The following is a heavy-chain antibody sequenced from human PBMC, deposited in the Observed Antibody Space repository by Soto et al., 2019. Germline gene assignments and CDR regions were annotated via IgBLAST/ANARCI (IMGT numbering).Heavy chain of an antibody. Sequence: TSVTMSLTCTVSGGSISSYYWSWIRQPPGKGLEWIGYIYYSGSTNYNPSLKSRVTISVDTSKNQFSLKLSSVTAADTAVYYCARRWGTYFDYWGQGTLVTVSS. V-gene: IGHV4-59*01. CDR2: IYYSGST. CDR3: ARRWGTYFDY. J-gene: IGHJ4*02. CDR1: GGSISSYY. D-gene: IGHD7-27*01.